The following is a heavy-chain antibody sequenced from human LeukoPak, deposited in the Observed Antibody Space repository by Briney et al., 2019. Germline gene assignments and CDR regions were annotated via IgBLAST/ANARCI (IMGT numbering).Heavy chain of an antibody. J-gene: IGHJ5*02. D-gene: IGHD3-10*01. CDR2: IYHSGST. CDR1: GYSISSGYY. CDR3: ARGYYYGSGGRFDP. Sequence: ASETLSLTCAVSGYSISSGYYWGWIRQPPGKGLEWIGSIYHSGSTYYNPSLKRRVTISVDTSKNQFSLKLSSVPAADTAVYYCARGYYYGSGGRFDPWGQGTLVTVSS. V-gene: IGHV4-38-2*01.